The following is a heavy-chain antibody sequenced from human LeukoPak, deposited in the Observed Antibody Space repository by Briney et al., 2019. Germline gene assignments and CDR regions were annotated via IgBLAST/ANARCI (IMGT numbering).Heavy chain of an antibody. CDR2: ISGNSGNT. Sequence: ASVKVSCKASGYTFISYGISWVRQAPGQGLEWMGWISGNSGNTKCAQRLQGRVTMTTDASTSTAYMELSSLRSDDTAVYYCARALLSNLPFFYYWGQGALVTVSS. CDR1: GYTFISYG. V-gene: IGHV1-18*01. J-gene: IGHJ4*02. CDR3: ARALLSNLPFFYY. D-gene: IGHD4-11*01.